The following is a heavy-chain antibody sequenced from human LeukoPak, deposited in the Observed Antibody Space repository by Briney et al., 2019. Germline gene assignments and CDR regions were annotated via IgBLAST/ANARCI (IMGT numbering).Heavy chain of an antibody. V-gene: IGHV3-15*01. CDR1: GFTFSDAW. J-gene: IGHJ4*02. CDR2: IKTKIAGATT. Sequence: GGSLRLSCEASGFTFSDAWMNWVRQAPGKGLEWVALIKTKIAGATTDYAAPVKGRFIISRDDSKNTLYLQMNNLKAEDTAVYYCGDFTDHTKDYWGQGTLVTVSS. CDR3: GDFTDHTKDY. D-gene: IGHD3-3*01.